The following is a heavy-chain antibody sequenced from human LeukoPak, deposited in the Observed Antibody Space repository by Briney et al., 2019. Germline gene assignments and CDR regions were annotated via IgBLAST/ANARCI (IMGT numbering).Heavy chain of an antibody. CDR2: INHSGST. V-gene: IGHV4-34*01. Sequence: SETLPLTCAVYGGSFSGYYWSWIRQPPGKGLEWIGEINHSGSTNYNPSLKSRVTISVDTSKNQFSLELSSVTAADTAVYYCARGRRQLVRLKDYYYGMDVWGQGTTVTVSS. CDR3: ARGRRQLVRLKDYYYGMDV. CDR1: GGSFSGYY. D-gene: IGHD6-6*01. J-gene: IGHJ6*02.